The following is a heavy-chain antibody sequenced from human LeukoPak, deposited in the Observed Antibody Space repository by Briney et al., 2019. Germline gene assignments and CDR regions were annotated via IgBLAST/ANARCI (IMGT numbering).Heavy chain of an antibody. CDR2: ISSSSSYI. V-gene: IGHV3-21*01. Sequence: GGSLRLSCAASGFTFSSYSMNWVRQAPGKGLEWVSSISSSSSYIYYADSVKGRFTISRDNAKNSLYLQMSSLRAEDTAVYYCASRGYSGYYNWFDPWGQGTLVTVSS. J-gene: IGHJ5*02. CDR1: GFTFSSYS. D-gene: IGHD5-12*01. CDR3: ASRGYSGYYNWFDP.